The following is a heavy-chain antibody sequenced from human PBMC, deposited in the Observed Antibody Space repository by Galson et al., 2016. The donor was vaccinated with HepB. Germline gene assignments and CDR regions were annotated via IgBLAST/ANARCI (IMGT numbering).Heavy chain of an antibody. CDR3: ARGDIVLVAAGNVKNKRKNFYYGMDV. V-gene: IGHV3-33*01. CDR1: GFTFSNYG. CDR2: ISFDESDE. J-gene: IGHJ6*02. D-gene: IGHD2-15*01. Sequence: SLRLSCAASGFTFSNYGMHWVRQAPGKGLEWVALISFDESDEYYADSVKGRFTISRDNSRNTLYLQINSLRADDTAVYYCARGDIVLVAAGNVKNKRKNFYYGMDVWGQGTTVTVSS.